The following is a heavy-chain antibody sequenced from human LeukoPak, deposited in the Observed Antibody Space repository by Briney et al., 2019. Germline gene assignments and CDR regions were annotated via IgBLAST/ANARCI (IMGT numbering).Heavy chain of an antibody. J-gene: IGHJ3*02. CDR2: IWYDGSNK. Sequence: GGSLRLSCAASGFTFSSYGMHWVRQAPGKGLEWVAFIWYDGSNKYYADSVKGRFTISRDNSKNTLYLQMNSLRAEETAVYYCAREFVGYYDSSGYPGGFDIWGQGTMVTVSS. CDR1: GFTFSSYG. V-gene: IGHV3-33*01. CDR3: AREFVGYYDSSGYPGGFDI. D-gene: IGHD3-22*01.